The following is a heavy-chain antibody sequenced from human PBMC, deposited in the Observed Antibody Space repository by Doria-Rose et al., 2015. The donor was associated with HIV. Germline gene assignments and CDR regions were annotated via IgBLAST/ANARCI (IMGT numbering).Heavy chain of an antibody. D-gene: IGHD6-13*01. CDR1: GVSLSSPGMG. CDR3: ARIKSSRWYHKYYFDF. V-gene: IGHV2-26*01. Sequence: QESGPVLVKPTETLTLTCAVSGVSLSSPGMGVSWIRQPPGKALEWLATIFSDDERSYNTSLKSRLTISRVTSKSQVVLTMTDMDPVDTATYYCARIKSSRWYHKYYFDFWGQGTLVIVSA. J-gene: IGHJ4*02. CDR2: IFSDDER.